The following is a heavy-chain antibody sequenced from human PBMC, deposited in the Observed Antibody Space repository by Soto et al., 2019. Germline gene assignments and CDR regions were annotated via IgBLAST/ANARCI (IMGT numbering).Heavy chain of an antibody. Sequence: GGSLRLSCAASGFTFSSYSMNWVRQAPGKGLEWVSSISSSSSYIYYADSVKGRFTISRDNAKNSLYLQMNSLRAEDTAVYYCARATRDGGYFDYWGQGTLVTVSS. D-gene: IGHD3-16*01. J-gene: IGHJ4*02. CDR1: GFTFSSYS. CDR2: ISSSSSYI. CDR3: ARATRDGGYFDY. V-gene: IGHV3-21*01.